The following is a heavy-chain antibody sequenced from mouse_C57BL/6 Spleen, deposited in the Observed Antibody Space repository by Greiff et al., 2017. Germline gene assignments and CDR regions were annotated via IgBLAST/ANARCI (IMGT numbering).Heavy chain of an antibody. CDR1: GYTFTSYW. J-gene: IGHJ3*01. CDR2: IDPSDSYT. V-gene: IGHV1-69*01. CDR3: AREGYYGTKASWFAY. Sequence: QVQLQQPGAELVMPGASVKLSCKASGYTFTSYWMHWVKQRPGQGLEWIGEIDPSDSYTNYNQKFKGKSPLTVDKSSSTAYMQLSSLTSEDSAVYYCAREGYYGTKASWFAYWGQGTLVTVSA. D-gene: IGHD1-1*01.